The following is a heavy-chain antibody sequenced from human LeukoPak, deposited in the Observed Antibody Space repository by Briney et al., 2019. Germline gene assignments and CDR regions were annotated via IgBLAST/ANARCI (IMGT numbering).Heavy chain of an antibody. CDR1: GFTFSNYW. CDR2: IKQDGSEK. V-gene: IGHV3-7*01. Sequence: PGGSLRLSCAASGFTFSNYWMSWVRQAPGKGLEWVANIKQDGSEKYYVDSVKGRFTISRDNAKNSLYLQMNSLRAEDTAVYYCAYGNYYDSSGSLFDYWGQGTLVTASS. J-gene: IGHJ4*02. D-gene: IGHD3-22*01. CDR3: AYGNYYDSSGSLFDY.